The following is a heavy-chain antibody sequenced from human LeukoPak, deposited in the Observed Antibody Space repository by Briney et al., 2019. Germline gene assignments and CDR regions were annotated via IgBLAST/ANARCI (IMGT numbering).Heavy chain of an antibody. Sequence: GGSLRLSYAASGFTFRSYDMNWVRQAPGKGLEWVSYISSSGSTTFYADSVKGRFTISRDNVKDSLYLQMNSLRSEDTAVYYCARVSSGYDYYYFYYMDVWGKGTTVTVSS. D-gene: IGHD5-12*01. J-gene: IGHJ6*03. CDR2: ISSSGSTT. CDR1: GFTFRSYD. CDR3: ARVSSGYDYYYFYYMDV. V-gene: IGHV3-48*03.